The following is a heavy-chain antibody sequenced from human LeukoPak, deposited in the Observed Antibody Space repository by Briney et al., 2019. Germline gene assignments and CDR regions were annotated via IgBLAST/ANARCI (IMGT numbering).Heavy chain of an antibody. V-gene: IGHV4-61*02. D-gene: IGHD3-10*01. CDR3: ARIGTYGSGSYYKDAFDI. CDR1: GGSISSGSYY. CDR2: IYTSGST. J-gene: IGHJ3*02. Sequence: SQTLSLTCTVSGGSISSGSYYWSWIRQPAVKGLEWIGRIYTSGSTNYNPSLKSRVTISVVTSKNQFFLKLSSVTAADTAVYYCARIGTYGSGSYYKDAFDIWGQGTMVTVSS.